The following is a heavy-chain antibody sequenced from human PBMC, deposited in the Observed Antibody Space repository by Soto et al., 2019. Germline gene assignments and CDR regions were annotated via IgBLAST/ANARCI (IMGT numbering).Heavy chain of an antibody. CDR2: INPSGGWT. J-gene: IGHJ4*02. CDR3: ARGENYGDYVFNY. Sequence: ASVKVSCKASGYTFISYYMHWVRQAPGQGLEWMGIINPSGGWTTYAQKFQGRATLTRDTSTSTVYMELSSLRSEDTAVYYCARGENYGDYVFNYWGQGTLVTVSS. CDR1: GYTFISYY. D-gene: IGHD4-17*01. V-gene: IGHV1-46*03.